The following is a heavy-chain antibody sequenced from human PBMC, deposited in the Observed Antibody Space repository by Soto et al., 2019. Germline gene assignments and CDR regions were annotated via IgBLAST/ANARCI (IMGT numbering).Heavy chain of an antibody. CDR3: AASCVACGGFNYYGMDV. V-gene: IGHV4-31*03. D-gene: IGHD5-12*01. Sequence: QVQLQESGPGLVKPSQTLSLTCTVSGGSISSGGYYWSWIRQHPWKGLEWIGYIYYSGSTYYNPSLKSRVTISVDTSKNQFSLKLSSVTAADTAVYYCAASCVACGGFNYYGMDVWGQGTTVTVSS. J-gene: IGHJ6*02. CDR2: IYYSGST. CDR1: GGSISSGGYY.